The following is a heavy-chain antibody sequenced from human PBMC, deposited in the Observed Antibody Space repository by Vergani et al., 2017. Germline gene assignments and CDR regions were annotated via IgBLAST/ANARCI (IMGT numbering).Heavy chain of an antibody. D-gene: IGHD1-26*01. CDR3: AKDRPFERASSYDAFDV. J-gene: IGHJ3*01. CDR1: GFTFTSYA. CDR2: ISGRGDST. Sequence: EVQLLESGGGLVQPGGSLTLSCAASGFTFTSYALRWVRQAPGEGVGRVSVISGRGDSTYYADSVKGRFLISRDNSKNTLFLQMNILRAEDTAVYYCAKDRPFERASSYDAFDVWGQGTMVTVSS. V-gene: IGHV3-23*01.